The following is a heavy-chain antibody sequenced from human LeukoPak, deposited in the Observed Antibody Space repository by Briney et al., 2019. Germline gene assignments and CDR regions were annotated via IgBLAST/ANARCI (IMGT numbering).Heavy chain of an antibody. Sequence: SETLSLTCAVYGGSFSGYYWSWIRQPPGKELEWIGEINHSGSTNYNPSLKSRVTISVDTSKNQFSLKLSSVTAADTAVYYCARGYYYDSSGYYLWGQGTLVTVSS. CDR3: ARGYYYDSSGYYL. D-gene: IGHD3-22*01. V-gene: IGHV4-34*01. CDR1: GGSFSGYY. J-gene: IGHJ4*02. CDR2: INHSGST.